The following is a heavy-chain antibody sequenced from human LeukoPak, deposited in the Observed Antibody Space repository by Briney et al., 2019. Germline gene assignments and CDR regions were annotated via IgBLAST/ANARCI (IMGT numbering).Heavy chain of an antibody. V-gene: IGHV3-53*01. CDR3: ARGGSVGSYYYFDY. D-gene: IGHD1-26*01. CDR1: GFTVRTTY. CDR2: IYSGGNT. J-gene: IGHJ4*02. Sequence: GGSLRLSCAASGFTVRTTYMTWVRQAPGKGLEWVSVIYSGGNTYYEDSVKGRFTISRDNSKNTLFLQMNSLRAEDTAVYFCARGGSVGSYYYFDYWGQGTLVTVSS.